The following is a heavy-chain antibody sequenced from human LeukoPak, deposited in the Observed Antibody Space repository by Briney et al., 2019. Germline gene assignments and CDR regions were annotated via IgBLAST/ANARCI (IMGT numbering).Heavy chain of an antibody. D-gene: IGHD3-22*01. V-gene: IGHV5-51*01. J-gene: IGHJ4*02. CDR2: IYPGDSDT. CDR3: ARIASSGPSSFDY. CDR1: GYSFTSYF. Sequence: GESLKISCKGSGYSFTSYFIAWARQLPGKGLEWMGIIYPGDSDTRYSPSFQGQVTISADKSISTAYLQWSSLKASDTAMYYCARIASSGPSSFDYWGQGTLVTVSS.